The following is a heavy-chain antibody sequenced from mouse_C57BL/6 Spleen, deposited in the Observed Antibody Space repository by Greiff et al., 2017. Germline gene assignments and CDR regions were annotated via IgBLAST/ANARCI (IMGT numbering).Heavy chain of an antibody. J-gene: IGHJ4*01. CDR3: ARYNSGRGYAMDY. Sequence: DVMLVESGGGLVQPGGSLSLSCAASGFTFTDYYMSWVRQPPGKALEWLGFIRNKANGYTTEYSASVKGRFTISRDTSQSILYLQMNALRAEDSATYDGARYNSGRGYAMDYWGQGTSVTVSS. CDR1: GFTFTDYY. D-gene: IGHD1-3*01. CDR2: IRNKANGYTT. V-gene: IGHV7-3*01.